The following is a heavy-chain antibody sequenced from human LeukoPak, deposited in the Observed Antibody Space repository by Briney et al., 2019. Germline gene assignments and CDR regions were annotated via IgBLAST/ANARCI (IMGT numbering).Heavy chain of an antibody. Sequence: PSETLSLTCTVSGYSISSVYYWGWIRQPPGKGLEWIGSIYHSGSTYYNPSLKSRVTISVDTSKNQFSLKLSSVTAADTAVYYCARETYYYESYYFDYWGQGTLVTVSS. CDR3: ARETYYYESYYFDY. D-gene: IGHD3-22*01. CDR2: IYHSGST. J-gene: IGHJ4*02. V-gene: IGHV4-38-2*02. CDR1: GYSISSVYY.